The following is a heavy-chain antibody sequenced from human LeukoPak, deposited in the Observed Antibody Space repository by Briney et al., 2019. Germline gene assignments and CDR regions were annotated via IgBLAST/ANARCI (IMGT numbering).Heavy chain of an antibody. V-gene: IGHV3-23*01. CDR2: ISSRDTTT. CDR1: GFTLSTHG. CDR3: ARAPPWFGDKHYGLDV. Sequence: GGSLSLSCAGEGFTLSTHGMSWVRQAPGKGLEWVSSISSRDTTTNYADSVKGRFTIPRDGSKNTLYLHLNSLRAEDTAVYYCARAPPWFGDKHYGLDVWGQGTTVTVSS. D-gene: IGHD3-10*01. J-gene: IGHJ6*02.